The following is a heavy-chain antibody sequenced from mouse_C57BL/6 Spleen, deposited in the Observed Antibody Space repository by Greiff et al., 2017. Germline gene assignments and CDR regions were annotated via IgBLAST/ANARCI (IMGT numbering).Heavy chain of an antibody. CDR3: ARHYGSRPWYFDV. CDR2: IDPEDGET. CDR1: GFNIKDYY. V-gene: IGHV14-2*01. D-gene: IGHD1-1*01. Sequence: EVQVVESGAELVKPGASVKLSCTASGFNIKDYYMHWVKQRTEQGLEWIGRIDPEDGETKYAPKFQGKATITADTSSNTAYLQLSSLTSEDTAVYYCARHYGSRPWYFDVWGTGTTVTVSS. J-gene: IGHJ1*03.